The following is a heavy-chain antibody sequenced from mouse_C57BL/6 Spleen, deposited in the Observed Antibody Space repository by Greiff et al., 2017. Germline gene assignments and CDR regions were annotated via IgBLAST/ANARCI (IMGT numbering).Heavy chain of an antibody. J-gene: IGHJ4*01. Sequence: LVESGAELVRPGTSVKVSCKASGYAFTNYLIEWVKQRPGQGLEWIGVLNPGSGGTNYNEKFKGKATLTADKSSSTAYMQLSSLTSEDSAVYFCARGIDYDYGGYAMDYWGQGTSVTVSS. D-gene: IGHD2-4*01. V-gene: IGHV1-54*01. CDR2: LNPGSGGT. CDR3: ARGIDYDYGGYAMDY. CDR1: GYAFTNYL.